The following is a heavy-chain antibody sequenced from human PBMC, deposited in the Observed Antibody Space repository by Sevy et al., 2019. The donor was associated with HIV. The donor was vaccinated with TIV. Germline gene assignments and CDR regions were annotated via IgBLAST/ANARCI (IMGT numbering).Heavy chain of an antibody. V-gene: IGHV4-59*01. CDR1: GGSISSYY. J-gene: IGHJ3*02. CDR2: IYYSGST. D-gene: IGHD3-10*01. Sequence: SETLSLTCTDSGGSISSYYWSWIRQPPGKGLEWIGYIYYSGSTNYNPSLKSRVTISVDTSKNQFSLKLSSVTAADTAVYYCARDLTYYYGSGSYYYDAFDIWGQGTMVTVSS. CDR3: ARDLTYYYGSGSYYYDAFDI.